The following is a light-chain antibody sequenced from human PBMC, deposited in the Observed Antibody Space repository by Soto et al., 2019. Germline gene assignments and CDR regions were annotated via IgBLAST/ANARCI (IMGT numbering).Light chain of an antibody. V-gene: IGKV1-39*01. CDR1: QSISSY. Sequence: DLQMTQSPSSLSASVGDRVTITCRASQSISSYLNWYQQKPGKAPKLLIYAASSLQSGVPSRFSCSGSGTDFTLTISSLQPEDFATYYCQQSYSTRLTFGGGTKVEIK. CDR2: AAS. J-gene: IGKJ4*01. CDR3: QQSYSTRLT.